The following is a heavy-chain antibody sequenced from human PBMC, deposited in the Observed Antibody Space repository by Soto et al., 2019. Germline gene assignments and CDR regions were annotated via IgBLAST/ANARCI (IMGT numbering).Heavy chain of an antibody. V-gene: IGHV4-59*01. CDR1: GGSISSYY. J-gene: IGHJ4*02. CDR2: IHYSGST. Sequence: SETLSLTCTVSGGSISSYYWSWIRQPPGKGLEWIGYIHYSGSTNYNPSLKSRVTISVDTSKNQFSLNLNSVTTADTAVYYCARGLYCSGGSCYSSPFDFWGQGTLVTVS. D-gene: IGHD2-15*01. CDR3: ARGLYCSGGSCYSSPFDF.